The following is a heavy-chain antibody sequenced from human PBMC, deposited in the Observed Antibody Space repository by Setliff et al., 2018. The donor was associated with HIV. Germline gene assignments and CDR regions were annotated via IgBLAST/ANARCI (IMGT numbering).Heavy chain of an antibody. CDR2: VYHTGST. J-gene: IGHJ4*02. V-gene: IGHV4-38-2*01. Sequence: PSETLSLTCGVSGYSMSSGYYWGWIRQPPGKGLEWIGNVYHTGSTYYNPSLKSRVTLSVDTSKKQFSLKLSSITAADTAVYFCARVGYHGSGRYSFDYWGQGTLVTVSS. CDR1: GYSMSSGYY. CDR3: ARVGYHGSGRYSFDY. D-gene: IGHD3-10*01.